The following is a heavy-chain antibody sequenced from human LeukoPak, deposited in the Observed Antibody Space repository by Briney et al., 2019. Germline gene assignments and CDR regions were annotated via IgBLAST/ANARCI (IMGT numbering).Heavy chain of an antibody. J-gene: IGHJ6*02. V-gene: IGHV4-61*02. CDR2: IYTSGST. D-gene: IGHD2-21*02. CDR1: GGSISSGSYY. CDR3: ARDSVVVTATLYYYYYYGMDV. Sequence: SQTLSLTCTVSGGSISSGSYYWSWIRQPAGKGLEWVGRIYTSGSTNYNPSLKGRVTISVETSKNQLSLKLSSVTAADTAVYYCARDSVVVTATLYYYYYYGMDVWGQGTTVTVSS.